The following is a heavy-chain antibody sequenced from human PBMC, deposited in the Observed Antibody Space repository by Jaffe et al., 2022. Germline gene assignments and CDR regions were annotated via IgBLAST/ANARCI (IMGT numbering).Heavy chain of an antibody. J-gene: IGHJ3*02. Sequence: EVQLVESGGGLVQPGGSLRLSCAASGFTFSSYWMSWVRQAPGKGLEWVANIKQDGSEKYYVDSVKGRFTISRDNAKNSLYLQMNSLRAEDTAVYYCARGVVVVPAASNHDAFDIWGQGTMVTVSS. D-gene: IGHD2-2*01. CDR3: ARGVVVVPAASNHDAFDI. CDR1: GFTFSSYW. CDR2: IKQDGSEK. V-gene: IGHV3-7*05.